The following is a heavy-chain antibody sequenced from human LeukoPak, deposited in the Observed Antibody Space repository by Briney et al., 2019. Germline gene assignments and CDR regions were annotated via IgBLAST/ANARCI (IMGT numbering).Heavy chain of an antibody. D-gene: IGHD3-3*01. Sequence: GALRLSCAASGFTFSSYGMHWVRQAPGKGLEWAAFIRYDGSNKYYADSVKGRFTISRDNSKNTLYLQMNSLRAEDTAVYYCAKVLYYDFWSGYSYYFDYWGQGTLVTVSS. J-gene: IGHJ4*02. CDR1: GFTFSSYG. CDR2: IRYDGSNK. V-gene: IGHV3-30*02. CDR3: AKVLYYDFWSGYSYYFDY.